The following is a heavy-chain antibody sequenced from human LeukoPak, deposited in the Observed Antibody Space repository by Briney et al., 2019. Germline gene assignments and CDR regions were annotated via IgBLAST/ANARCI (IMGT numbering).Heavy chain of an antibody. D-gene: IGHD3-9*01. V-gene: IGHV1-69*06. CDR1: GGTFSSYA. CDR3: ARAYDILTGYYISPTYMDV. J-gene: IGHJ6*03. Sequence: SVKVSCKASGGTFSSYAISWVRQAPGQGLEWMGGIIPIFGTANYAQKFQDRVTITADKSTSTAYMELSSLRSEDTAVYYCARAYDILTGYYISPTYMDVWGKGTTVTISS. CDR2: IIPIFGTA.